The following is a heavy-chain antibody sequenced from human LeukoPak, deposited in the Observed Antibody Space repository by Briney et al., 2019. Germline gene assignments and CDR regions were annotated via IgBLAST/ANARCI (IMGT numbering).Heavy chain of an antibody. V-gene: IGHV1-69*02. CDR2: IIPILGIA. Sequence: ASVKVSCKASGYTFTSYYMHWVRQAPGQGLEWMGRIIPILGIANYAQKFQGRVTITADKSTSTAYMELSSLRSEDTAVYYCARIGSYFPLFDYWGQGTLVTVSS. CDR3: ARIGSYFPLFDY. CDR1: GYTFTSYY. J-gene: IGHJ4*02. D-gene: IGHD1-26*01.